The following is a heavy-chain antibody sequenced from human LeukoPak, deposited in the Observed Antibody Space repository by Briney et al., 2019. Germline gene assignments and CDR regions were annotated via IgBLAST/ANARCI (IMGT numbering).Heavy chain of an antibody. D-gene: IGHD6-13*01. CDR3: AKGRAGYSSSWYLYDFDY. J-gene: IGHJ4*02. CDR1: GFTFDDYT. CDR2: ISWDGGST. Sequence: GGSLRLSCAASGFTFDDYTMHWVRQAPGKGLEWVSLISWDGGSTYYADSVKGRFTISRDNSKNSLYLQMNSLRTEDTALYYCAKGRAGYSSSWYLYDFDYWGQGTLVTVSS. V-gene: IGHV3-43*01.